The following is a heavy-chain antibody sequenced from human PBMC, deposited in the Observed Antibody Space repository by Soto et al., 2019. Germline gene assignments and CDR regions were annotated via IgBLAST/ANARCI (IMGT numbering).Heavy chain of an antibody. CDR3: ANSLRFLEWLPPALDY. J-gene: IGHJ4*02. V-gene: IGHV3-30*18. Sequence: GGSLRLSCAASGFTFSSYGMHWVRQAPGKGLEWVAVISYDGSNKYYADSVKGRFTISRDNSKNTLYLQMNSLRAEDTAVYYCANSLRFLEWLPPALDYWGQGTLVTVSS. CDR2: ISYDGSNK. CDR1: GFTFSSYG. D-gene: IGHD3-3*01.